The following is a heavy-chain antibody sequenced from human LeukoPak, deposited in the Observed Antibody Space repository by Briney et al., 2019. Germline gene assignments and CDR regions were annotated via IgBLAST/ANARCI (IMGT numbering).Heavy chain of an antibody. CDR1: GGSISSGSYY. V-gene: IGHV4-61*02. J-gene: IGHJ4*02. CDR2: IYTSGST. CDR3: ATMYYDILTGYFFDY. D-gene: IGHD3-9*01. Sequence: SETLSLTCTVSGGSISSGSYYWSWIRQPAGKGLEWIGRIYTSGSTNYNPSLKSRVTISVDTSKSQFSLKLSSVTAADTDVYYCATMYYDILTGYFFDYWGQGTLVTVSS.